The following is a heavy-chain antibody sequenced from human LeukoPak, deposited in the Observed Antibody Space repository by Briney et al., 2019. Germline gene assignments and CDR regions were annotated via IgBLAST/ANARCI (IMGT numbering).Heavy chain of an antibody. D-gene: IGHD6-6*01. V-gene: IGHV3-23*01. J-gene: IGHJ5*02. CDR1: GFTFSSYA. Sequence: GGSLRLSCAASGFTFSSYAMSWVRQAPGKGLEWVSAISGSGGRIYYGASVKGRFTISRDNSKNTLNLQMNSLRVEDTAVYYCAGVPWFDPWGQGTLVTVSS. CDR3: AGVPWFDP. CDR2: ISGSGGRI.